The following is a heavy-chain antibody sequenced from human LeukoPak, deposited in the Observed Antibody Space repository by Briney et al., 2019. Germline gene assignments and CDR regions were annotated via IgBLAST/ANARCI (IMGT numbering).Heavy chain of an antibody. D-gene: IGHD6-13*01. CDR2: IYYNGAT. J-gene: IGHJ4*02. CDR1: GGSFSGYY. Sequence: SETLSLICAVYGGSFSGYYWGWIRQPPGKGLEWIGTIYYNGATYYNPSLKSRVTMSVDTSKNQFSLKLSSVTAADTAVYYCARHEGPYSSRWPFDNWGQGTLVTVSS. CDR3: ARHEGPYSSRWPFDN. V-gene: IGHV4-34*01.